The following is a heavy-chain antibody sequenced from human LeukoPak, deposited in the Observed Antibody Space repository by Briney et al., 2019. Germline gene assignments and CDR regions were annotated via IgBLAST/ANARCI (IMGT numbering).Heavy chain of an antibody. CDR3: ARGSVGGSWPSYYYYYMDV. Sequence: ASVKVSCKASGYTFTGYYMHWVRQAPGQGLEWMGWINPNSGGTNYAQKFQGRVTMTRDTSISTAYMELSRLRSDDTAVYYCARGSVGGSWPSYYYYYMDVWGKGTTVTISS. V-gene: IGHV1-2*02. J-gene: IGHJ6*03. CDR2: INPNSGGT. D-gene: IGHD6-13*01. CDR1: GYTFTGYY.